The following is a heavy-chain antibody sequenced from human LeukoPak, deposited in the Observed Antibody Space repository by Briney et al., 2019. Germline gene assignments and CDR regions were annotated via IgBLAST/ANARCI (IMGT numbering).Heavy chain of an antibody. Sequence: ASVKVSCKASGYTFTSYAMHWVRQAPGQGLEWMGWINAGNGNTKHSQKFQGRVTITRDTSASTAYMELSSLRSEDTAVYYCARSSDTHTAMVPNDAFDIWGQGTMVTVSS. J-gene: IGHJ3*02. D-gene: IGHD5-18*01. V-gene: IGHV1-3*01. CDR2: INAGNGNT. CDR3: ARSSDTHTAMVPNDAFDI. CDR1: GYTFTSYA.